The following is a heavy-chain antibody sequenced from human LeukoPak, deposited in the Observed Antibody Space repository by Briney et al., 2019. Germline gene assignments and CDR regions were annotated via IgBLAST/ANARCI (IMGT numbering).Heavy chain of an antibody. CDR3: CGYSGSSPAM. J-gene: IGHJ3*01. V-gene: IGHV3-48*01. CDR2: ISPSGTI. D-gene: IGHD1-26*01. Sequence: QPGGSLRLSCAASGFTFSSYSMNWVRQAPGKGLEWVSFISPSGTIHYSDSVKGRLTISRDNAKNSVYLQMNSLRAEDTAVFYCCGYSGSSPAMWGQGTMVTVSS. CDR1: GFTFSSYS.